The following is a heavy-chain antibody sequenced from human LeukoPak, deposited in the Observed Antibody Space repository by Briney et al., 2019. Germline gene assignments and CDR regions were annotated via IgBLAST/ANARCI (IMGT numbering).Heavy chain of an antibody. CDR3: AKDLVWGSSTTFPFDY. CDR1: GFTLSSYA. V-gene: IGHV3-23*01. CDR2: ISGSGGST. J-gene: IGHJ4*02. D-gene: IGHD2/OR15-2a*01. Sequence: GGSLRLSCVASGFTLSSYAMSWVHQAPGKGLEWVSFISGSGGSTYYADSVKGRFTISRDNSKNTLYLQMNSLRAEDTAVYYCAKDLVWGSSTTFPFDYWGQGTLVIVSS.